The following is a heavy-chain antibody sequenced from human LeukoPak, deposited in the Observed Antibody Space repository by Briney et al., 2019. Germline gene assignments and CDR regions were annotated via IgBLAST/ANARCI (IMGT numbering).Heavy chain of an antibody. CDR3: SRNADHDW. D-gene: IGHD1-14*01. CDR1: GFSFSDAW. V-gene: IGHV3-15*01. CDR2: IKRQTEGWAK. Sequence: PGGSLRFSCAGSGFSFSDAWLNWVRQTPEKGLEWVARIKRQTEGWAKDYAAPVKGRFTISRDDSKSTVYLQMNSLEIEDTAVYYCSRNADHDWWGQGTLVTVSS. J-gene: IGHJ4*02.